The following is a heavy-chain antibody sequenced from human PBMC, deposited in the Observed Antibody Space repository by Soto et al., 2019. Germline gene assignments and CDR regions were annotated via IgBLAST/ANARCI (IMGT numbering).Heavy chain of an antibody. Sequence: QITLKESGPTLVKPTQTLTLTCTFSGFSLSTSGVGVGWIRQPPGKALEWLALIYWDDDKRYSPSLKSRLTITKDTSQNQVVLTMTTMDPVDTATYYCAHSIYYFDSRGSFDYWGQGTLVTVSS. CDR1: GFSLSTSGVG. V-gene: IGHV2-5*02. J-gene: IGHJ4*02. CDR3: AHSIYYFDSRGSFDY. D-gene: IGHD3-22*01. CDR2: IYWDDDK.